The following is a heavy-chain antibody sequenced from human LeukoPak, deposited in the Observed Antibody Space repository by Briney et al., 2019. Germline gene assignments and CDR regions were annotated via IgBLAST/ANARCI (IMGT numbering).Heavy chain of an antibody. D-gene: IGHD5-24*01. J-gene: IGHJ2*01. CDR3: ARDRNRDGYNFLDWYFDL. CDR2: LSYSGTNK. CDR1: GFTFSNYA. V-gene: IGHV3-30*03. Sequence: GGSLRLSCAASGFTFSNYAMSWVRQAPGKGLEWVAVLSYSGTNKYYSDSVKGRFTISRDNSKNTVYLQMNSLRAEDTAVYHCARDRNRDGYNFLDWYFDLWGRGTLVTVSS.